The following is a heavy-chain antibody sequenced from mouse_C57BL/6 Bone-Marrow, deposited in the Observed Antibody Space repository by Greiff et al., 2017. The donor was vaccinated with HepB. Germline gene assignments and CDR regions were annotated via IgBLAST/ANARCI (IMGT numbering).Heavy chain of an antibody. Sequence: QVHVKQPGAELVMPGASVKLSCKASGYTFTSYWMHWVKQRPGQGLEWIGEIDPSDSYTNYNQKFKGKSTLTVDKSSSTAYMQLSSLTSEDSAVYYCARNEGIYYDYDGSFYYAMDYWGQGTSVTVSS. CDR3: ARNEGIYYDYDGSFYYAMDY. D-gene: IGHD2-4*01. CDR1: GYTFTSYW. V-gene: IGHV1-69*01. J-gene: IGHJ4*01. CDR2: IDPSDSYT.